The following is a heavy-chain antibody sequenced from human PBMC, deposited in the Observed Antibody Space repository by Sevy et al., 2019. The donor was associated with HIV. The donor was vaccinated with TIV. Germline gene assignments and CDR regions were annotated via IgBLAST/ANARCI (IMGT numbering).Heavy chain of an antibody. CDR2: ISAHNGDT. V-gene: IGHV1-18*01. D-gene: IGHD2-15*01. Sequence: ASVKVSCKASGYTFTSYRASWVRQAPGQGLEWMGWISAHNGDTHYAQKFQGRVTMTTDIPTSTAYMDLRSLRSDVTAVYYCARAYCSGGRCYSLAYWGQGTLVTVSS. J-gene: IGHJ4*02. CDR3: ARAYCSGGRCYSLAY. CDR1: GYTFTSYR.